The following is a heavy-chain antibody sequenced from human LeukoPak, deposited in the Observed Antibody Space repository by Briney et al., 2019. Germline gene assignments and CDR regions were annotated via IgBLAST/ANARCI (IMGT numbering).Heavy chain of an antibody. CDR1: GASVSSGTYF. CDR2: ISHSGST. J-gene: IGHJ5*01. D-gene: IGHD3-22*01. Sequence: SETLSLTCTVSGASVSSGTYFWTWIRQPPGKGLEWIGYISHSGSTNYNPSLKSRVTIPLDASKNQFSLKLSSVTAADTAVYFCARSPSGYRFDYWGQRTLVTVSS. V-gene: IGHV4-61*01. CDR3: ARSPSGYRFDY.